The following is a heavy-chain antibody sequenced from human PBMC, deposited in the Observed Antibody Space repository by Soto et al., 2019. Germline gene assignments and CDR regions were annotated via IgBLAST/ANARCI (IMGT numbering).Heavy chain of an antibody. V-gene: IGHV4-61*08. CDR3: ERGRSWSYCGGDCYRNNRFAP. Sequence: PERLSLTCRVSGGSVSRVVYCWSWLRHPPGKGRDGFGFIYSSGSTHYNPTLKSRVTLSMDPSKNQFTLKLSSVTAADTAVYYCERGRSWSYCGGDCYRNNRFAPWAQG. D-gene: IGHD2-21*02. CDR1: GGSVSRVVYC. J-gene: IGHJ5*02. CDR2: IYSSGST.